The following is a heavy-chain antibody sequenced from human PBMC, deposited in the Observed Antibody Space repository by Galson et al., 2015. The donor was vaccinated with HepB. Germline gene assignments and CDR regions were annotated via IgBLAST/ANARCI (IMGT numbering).Heavy chain of an antibody. D-gene: IGHD5/OR15-5a*01. CDR2: ISADGSIT. CDR1: GFSFSSYA. CDR3: AKNPSSMSGTNWFDP. Sequence: SLRLSCAASGFSFSSYAMNWVRQAPGEGLEWVSVISADGSITYYADSVRGRFTISRDNSKNTLYLQMDTVRAEDTALYYCAKNPSSMSGTNWFDPWGQVTLFTVSS. V-gene: IGHV3-23*01. J-gene: IGHJ5*02.